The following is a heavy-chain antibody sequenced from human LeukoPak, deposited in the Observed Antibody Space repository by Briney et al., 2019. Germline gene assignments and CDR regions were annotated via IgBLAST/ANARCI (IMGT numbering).Heavy chain of an antibody. CDR3: AGHYDSSGDEYFQH. Sequence: ASVKVSCKASGGTFSNYVISWVRQAPGQGFEWMGGITPIFDTANYAQKFQGRVTITADESTSTAYMELSSLRSEDTAVYYCAGHYDSSGDEYFQHWGQGTLVTVSS. CDR1: GGTFSNYV. V-gene: IGHV1-69*13. D-gene: IGHD3-22*01. CDR2: ITPIFDTA. J-gene: IGHJ1*01.